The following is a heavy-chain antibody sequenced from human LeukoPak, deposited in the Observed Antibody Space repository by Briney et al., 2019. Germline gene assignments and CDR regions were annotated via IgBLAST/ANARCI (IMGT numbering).Heavy chain of an antibody. J-gene: IGHJ6*02. CDR2: IIPILGIA. D-gene: IGHD2-15*01. CDR1: GGTFSSYA. CDR3: ASRYCSGGSCYHYYGMDV. V-gene: IGHV1-69*04. Sequence: SVKVSCKASGGTFSSYAISWVRQAPGQGLEWMGRIIPILGIANYAQKFQGRVTITADKSTSTACMELSSLRSEDTAVYYCASRYCSGGSCYHYYGMDVWGQGTTVTVSS.